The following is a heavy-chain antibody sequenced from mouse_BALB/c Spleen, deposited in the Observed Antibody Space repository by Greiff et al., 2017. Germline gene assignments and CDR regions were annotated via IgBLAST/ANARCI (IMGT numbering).Heavy chain of an antibody. V-gene: IGHV1-54*01. CDR3: ARWQFAY. CDR2: INPGSGGT. CDR1: GYAFTNYL. Sequence: VQVVESGAELVRPGTSVKVSCKASGYAFTNYLIEWVKQRPGQGLEWIGVINPGSGGTNYNEKFKGKATLTADKSSSTAYMQLSSLTSDDSAVYFCARWQFAYWGQGTLVTVSA. J-gene: IGHJ3*01.